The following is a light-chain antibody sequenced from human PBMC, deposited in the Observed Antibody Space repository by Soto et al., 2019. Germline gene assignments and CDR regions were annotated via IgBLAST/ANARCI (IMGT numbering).Light chain of an antibody. V-gene: IGLV2-8*01. J-gene: IGLJ1*01. Sequence: QSVLAQPPSASGSPGQSVTISCTGTSGDIGGYDYVSWYQPHPGKAPKLMIYEVTKRPLGVPDRFSCSKSGNTASLTVSGLQAEDEADYYCSSYAGSNNPYVFGTGTKVTVL. CDR1: SGDIGGYDY. CDR3: SSYAGSNNPYV. CDR2: EVT.